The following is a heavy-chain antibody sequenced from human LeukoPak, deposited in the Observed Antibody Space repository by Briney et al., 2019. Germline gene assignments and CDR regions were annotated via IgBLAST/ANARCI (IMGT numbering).Heavy chain of an antibody. Sequence: SVTVSCKASGGTFSSYAISWVRQAPGQGLEWMGGIIPIFGTANYARKFQGRVTITADESTSTAYMELSSLRSEDTAVYYCARAGEWELPFDYWGQGTLVTVSS. J-gene: IGHJ4*02. CDR3: ARAGEWELPFDY. CDR1: GGTFSSYA. D-gene: IGHD1-26*01. CDR2: IIPIFGTA. V-gene: IGHV1-69*01.